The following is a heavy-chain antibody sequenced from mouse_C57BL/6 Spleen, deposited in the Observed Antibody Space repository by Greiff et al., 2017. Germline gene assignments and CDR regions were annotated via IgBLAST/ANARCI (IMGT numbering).Heavy chain of an antibody. CDR3: ARRELYDSPFAY. CDR2: IYPGDGDT. Sequence: QVQLQQSGPELVKPGASVKISCKASGYAFSSSWMNWVKQRPGKGLEWIGRIYPGDGDTNYNGKFKGKATLTADKSSSTAYMQLSSLTSEDSAVYFCARRELYDSPFAYWGQGTLVTVSA. CDR1: GYAFSSSW. J-gene: IGHJ3*01. D-gene: IGHD2-4*01. V-gene: IGHV1-82*01.